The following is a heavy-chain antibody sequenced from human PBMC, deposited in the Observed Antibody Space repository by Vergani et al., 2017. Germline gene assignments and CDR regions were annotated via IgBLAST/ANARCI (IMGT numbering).Heavy chain of an antibody. CDR3: ARPVRLRCSSTSCFEDYFDY. CDR1: GYTFSNYY. CDR2: INPSGGHT. J-gene: IGHJ4*02. Sequence: QVQVVQSGVQVKKSGASVKVSCKTSGYTFSNYYMHWVRQAPGQGLEWMGIINPSGGHTNYAQKFQGRVTMTRDTSTSTVYMELRSLRSDDTAVYYCARPVRLRCSSTSCFEDYFDYWGQGTLVTVSS. V-gene: IGHV1-46*01. D-gene: IGHD2-2*01.